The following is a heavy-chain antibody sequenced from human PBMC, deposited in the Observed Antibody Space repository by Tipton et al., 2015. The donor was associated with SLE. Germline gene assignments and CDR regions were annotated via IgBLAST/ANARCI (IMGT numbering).Heavy chain of an antibody. D-gene: IGHD5-18*01. CDR1: GGSISSYY. J-gene: IGHJ6*03. CDR3: ARGGLGYSYYYYMDV. V-gene: IGHV4-59*01. Sequence: TLSLTCTVSGGSISSYYWSWIRRPPGKGLEWIGYIYYSGSTNYNPSLKSRVTISVDTSKNQFSLKLSSVTAADTAVYYCARGGLGYSYYYYMDVWGKGTTVTVSS. CDR2: IYYSGST.